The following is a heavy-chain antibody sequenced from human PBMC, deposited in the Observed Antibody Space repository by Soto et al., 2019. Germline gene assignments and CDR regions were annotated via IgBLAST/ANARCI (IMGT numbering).Heavy chain of an antibody. Sequence: SETLSLTCAVSGGSISSGGYSWSWIRHPPGNGLEWIGYIYHSGSTYYNPSLKSRVAISVDRSKNQFSLKLSSVTAADTAVYYCARARMVYDSSGYYHNDAFDIWGQGTMVTVS. CDR3: ARARMVYDSSGYYHNDAFDI. V-gene: IGHV4-30-2*01. CDR2: IYHSGST. D-gene: IGHD3-22*01. J-gene: IGHJ3*02. CDR1: GGSISSGGYS.